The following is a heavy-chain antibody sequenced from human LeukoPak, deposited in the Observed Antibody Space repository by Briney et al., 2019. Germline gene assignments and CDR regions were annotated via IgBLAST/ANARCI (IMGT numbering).Heavy chain of an antibody. CDR3: AKGLEEYYFDY. J-gene: IGHJ4*02. CDR2: IIPIFGTA. Sequence: SVKVSCKTSGGTFSSYAISWVRQAPGQGLEWMGGIIPIFGTANYAQKFQGRVTITADESTSTAYMELSSLRSEDTAVYYCAKGLEEYYFDYWGQGTLVTVSS. D-gene: IGHD3/OR15-3a*01. CDR1: GGTFSSYA. V-gene: IGHV1-69*13.